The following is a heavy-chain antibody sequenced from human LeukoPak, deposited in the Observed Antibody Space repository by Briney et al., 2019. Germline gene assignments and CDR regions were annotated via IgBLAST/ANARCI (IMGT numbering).Heavy chain of an antibody. J-gene: IGHJ4*02. CDR1: GYTFTAYY. D-gene: IGHD3-10*01. CDR2: INPNSGTT. Sequence: ASVKVSCKATGYTFTAYYMQWVRQAPGQGLEWMGWINPNSGTTNCAQKFQGRVTMTRDTSISTAYMELSRLRSDDTAVYYCARVITMVRGVIVSEQFDYWGQGTLVTVSS. V-gene: IGHV1-2*02. CDR3: ARVITMVRGVIVSEQFDY.